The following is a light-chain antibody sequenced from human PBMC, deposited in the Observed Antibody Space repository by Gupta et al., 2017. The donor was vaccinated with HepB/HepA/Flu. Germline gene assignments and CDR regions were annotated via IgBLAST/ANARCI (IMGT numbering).Light chain of an antibody. V-gene: IGKV1-39*01. CDR2: GTS. Sequence: DIQMTQSPSSLSASVGDRVTITCRASQSIGTYLNWYQKKPGKAPGLLIYGTSSLQSGVPSRFSGSGSGTDFTLTISSLQPEDVATYYCQHSYTAPPYTFGQGTKLEIK. J-gene: IGKJ2*01. CDR1: QSIGTY. CDR3: QHSYTAPPYT.